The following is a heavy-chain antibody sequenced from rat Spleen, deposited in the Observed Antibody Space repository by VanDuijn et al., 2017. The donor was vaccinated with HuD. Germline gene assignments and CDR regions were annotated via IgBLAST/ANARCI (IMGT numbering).Heavy chain of an antibody. Sequence: EVQLVESGGDLVQPGRSVKLSCAASGFTFSMFGMAWVRQVPTKGLECVAYISTGGGITYYRDSVKGRFTISRDNAKSILYLQMDSLRSEDTATYYCARHYGGYSEYVMDAWGQGASVTVSS. V-gene: IGHV5-25*01. CDR1: GFTFSMFG. CDR2: ISTGGGIT. D-gene: IGHD1-11*01. CDR3: ARHYGGYSEYVMDA. J-gene: IGHJ4*01.